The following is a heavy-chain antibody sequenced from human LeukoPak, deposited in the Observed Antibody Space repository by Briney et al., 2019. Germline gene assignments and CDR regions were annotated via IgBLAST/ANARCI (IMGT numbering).Heavy chain of an antibody. D-gene: IGHD4-23*01. CDR2: INWNSDTK. V-gene: IGHV3-9*01. J-gene: IGHJ6*02. CDR1: GFAFHNYA. Sequence: PGGSLRLSCVGSGFAFHNYAMHWVRRPPGKGLEWVSAINWNSDTKAYADSVKGRFTISRARARNSLYLQMDSLRPEDTALYYCAKATGGNGAYFYAMDVWGQGTSVTVSS. CDR3: AKATGGNGAYFYAMDV.